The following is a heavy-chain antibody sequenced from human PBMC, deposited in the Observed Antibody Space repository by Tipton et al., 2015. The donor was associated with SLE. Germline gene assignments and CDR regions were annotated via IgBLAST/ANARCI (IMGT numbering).Heavy chain of an antibody. CDR3: ARDISSSGYYPGLAY. CDR2: ISSSSSYI. V-gene: IGHV3-21*03. CDR1: GFTFSSYS. J-gene: IGHJ4*02. D-gene: IGHD3-22*01. Sequence: GSLRLSCAASGFTFSSYSMNWVRQAPGKGLEWVSSISSSSSYIYYADSVKGRFTISRDNAKNSLYLQMNSLRAEDTAVYYCARDISSSGYYPGLAYWGQGTLVTVSS.